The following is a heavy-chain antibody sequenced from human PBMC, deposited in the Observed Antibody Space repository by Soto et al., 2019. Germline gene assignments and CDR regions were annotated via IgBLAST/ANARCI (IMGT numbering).Heavy chain of an antibody. D-gene: IGHD3-10*01. V-gene: IGHV3-9*01. CDR3: ANLPLYGSGFDC. J-gene: IGHJ4*02. Sequence: EVQLVESGGGLVQPGRSLRLSCAASRFTFDNYAIHWVRQAPGKGLEWVSGISWNGDATGYADSVQGRFIISRDNAKNSLYLQMNSLRNEDTAIYYCANLPLYGSGFDCWGQGTLVTVSS. CDR1: RFTFDNYA. CDR2: ISWNGDAT.